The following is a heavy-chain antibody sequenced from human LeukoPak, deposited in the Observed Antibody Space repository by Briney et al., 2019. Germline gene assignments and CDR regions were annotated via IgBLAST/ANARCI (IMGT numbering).Heavy chain of an antibody. J-gene: IGHJ4*02. Sequence: PGGSLRLSCRASGFTFSSYWMHWVRQAPGKGLVWVSRVSSNGGYTNYADSVKGRFTISRDNARNTLYLQMNSLRAEDTAVYYCASEVLGYSYYIASDYWGQGTLVTVSS. CDR3: ASEVLGYSYYIASDY. V-gene: IGHV3-74*01. D-gene: IGHD5-18*01. CDR1: GFTFSSYW. CDR2: VSSNGGYT.